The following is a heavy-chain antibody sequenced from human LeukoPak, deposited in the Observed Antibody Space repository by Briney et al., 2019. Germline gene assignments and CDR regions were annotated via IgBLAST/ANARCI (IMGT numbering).Heavy chain of an antibody. CDR3: ARVGSGSYYNLDY. CDR2: IYYGGST. Sequence: PWETLSLTCTVSGGSISNYYWSWIRQPPGKGLEGIAYIYYGGSTKYNPSLKSRVSISIDTSKNQFSLRLSSVTAADTAVYYCARVGSGSYYNLDYWGQGTLVTVSS. J-gene: IGHJ4*02. CDR1: GGSISNYY. V-gene: IGHV4-59*01. D-gene: IGHD3-10*01.